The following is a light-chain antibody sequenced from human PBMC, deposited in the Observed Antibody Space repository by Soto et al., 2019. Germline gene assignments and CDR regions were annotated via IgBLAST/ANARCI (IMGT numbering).Light chain of an antibody. CDR1: QSVSSYY. J-gene: IGKJ5*01. V-gene: IGKV3-20*01. CDR3: QQYSSSPRT. CDR2: AAS. Sequence: EIVLTQSPGTLSLSPGERATLSCRASQSVSSYYLAWYQQKPGQAPRLLIYAASSRATGIPARFSGSGSGTDFSLTISRLEPEDFAVYHCQQYSSSPRTFGQGTRLEIK.